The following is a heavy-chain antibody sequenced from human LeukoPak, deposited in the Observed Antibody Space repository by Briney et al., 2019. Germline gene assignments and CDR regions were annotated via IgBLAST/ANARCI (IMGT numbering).Heavy chain of an antibody. Sequence: PGGSLRLSCAASGFTFSSYAMSWVRQAPGKGLEWVSYISSSGSTIYYADSVKGRFTISRDNAKNSLYLQMNSLRAEDTAVYYCARAKGTMIFLVWGQGTLVTVSS. CDR1: GFTFSSYA. D-gene: IGHD3-22*01. CDR2: ISSSGSTI. J-gene: IGHJ4*02. V-gene: IGHV3-48*04. CDR3: ARAKGTMIFLV.